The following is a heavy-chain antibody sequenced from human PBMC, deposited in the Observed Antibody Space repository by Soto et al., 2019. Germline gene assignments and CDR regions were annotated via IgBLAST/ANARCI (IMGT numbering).Heavy chain of an antibody. CDR1: GFTFSSYA. CDR2: ISYDGSNK. V-gene: IGHV3-30-3*01. J-gene: IGHJ3*02. D-gene: IGHD6-19*01. Sequence: GGSLRLSCAASGFTFSSYAMHWVRQAPGKGLEWVAVISYDGSNKYYADSVKGRFTISRDNSKNTLYLQMNSLRAEDTAVYYCARDPKAVAGTGDAFDIWGQGTMVTVSS. CDR3: ARDPKAVAGTGDAFDI.